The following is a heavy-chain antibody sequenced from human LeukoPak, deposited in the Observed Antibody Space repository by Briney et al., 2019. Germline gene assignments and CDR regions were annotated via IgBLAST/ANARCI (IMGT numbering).Heavy chain of an antibody. CDR2: IIPIFGTA. D-gene: IGHD6-13*01. Sequence: SVKVSCKASGGTFSSYAISWVRQAPGQGLEWMGGIIPIFGTANYAQKFQGRVTITADKSTSTAYMELSSLRSEDTAVYYCARSGNGYSSSWLAEWGQGTLVTVSS. CDR1: GGTFSSYA. V-gene: IGHV1-69*06. J-gene: IGHJ4*02. CDR3: ARSGNGYSSSWLAE.